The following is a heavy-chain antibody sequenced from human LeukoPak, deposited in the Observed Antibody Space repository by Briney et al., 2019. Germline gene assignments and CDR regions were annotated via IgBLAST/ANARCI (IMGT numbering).Heavy chain of an antibody. V-gene: IGHV4-59*01. Sequence: SSETLSLTCTVSGGSISSYYWSWIRQPPGKGLGWIGYIYYSGSTNYNPSLKSRVTISVDTSKNQFSLKLSSVTAADTAVYYCARAPFRYDSSGYYLIDYWGQGTLVTVSS. CDR1: GGSISSYY. D-gene: IGHD3-22*01. CDR3: ARAPFRYDSSGYYLIDY. CDR2: IYYSGST. J-gene: IGHJ4*02.